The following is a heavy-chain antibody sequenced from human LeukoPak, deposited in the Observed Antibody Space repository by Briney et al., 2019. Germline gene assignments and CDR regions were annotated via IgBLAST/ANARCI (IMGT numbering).Heavy chain of an antibody. CDR3: ARGQLVRHYYYGMDV. V-gene: IGHV3-48*03. CDR1: GFTFSSYE. J-gene: IGHJ6*02. D-gene: IGHD4/OR15-4a*01. Sequence: GGSLRLSCAASGFTFSSYEMNWVRQAPGKGLEWVSYSSSSGSTIYYADSVKDRFTISRDNAKNSLYLQMNSLRAEDTAVYYCARGQLVRHYYYGMDVWGQGTTVTVSS. CDR2: SSSSGSTI.